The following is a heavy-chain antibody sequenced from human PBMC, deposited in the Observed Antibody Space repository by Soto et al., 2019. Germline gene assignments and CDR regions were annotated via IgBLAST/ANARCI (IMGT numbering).Heavy chain of an antibody. CDR1: GGSISSGDYY. D-gene: IGHD6-19*01. CDR3: ARASSGWYQDYFDY. CDR2: IYYSGST. Sequence: TSETLSLTCTVSGGSISSGDYYWSWIRQPPGKGLEWIGYIYYSGSTYYNPSLKSRVTISVDTSKNQFSLKLSSVTAADTAVYYCARASSGWYQDYFDYWGQGTLVTVSS. V-gene: IGHV4-30-4*01. J-gene: IGHJ4*02.